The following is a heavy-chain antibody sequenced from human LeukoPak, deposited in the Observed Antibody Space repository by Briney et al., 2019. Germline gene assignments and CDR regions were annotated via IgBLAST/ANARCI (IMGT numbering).Heavy chain of an antibody. CDR3: ARVRSGSNWFDP. V-gene: IGHV1-69*02. Sequence: SVKVSCKASRGSSTSYTITWVRQATAQGLEWMGRIIPSLGIVNYAQKFQGRVTITADKSTSTAYMELSSLRSEDTAVYYCARVRSGSNWFDPWGQGTLVTVSS. CDR2: IIPSLGIV. J-gene: IGHJ5*02. D-gene: IGHD1-26*01. CDR1: RGSSTSYT.